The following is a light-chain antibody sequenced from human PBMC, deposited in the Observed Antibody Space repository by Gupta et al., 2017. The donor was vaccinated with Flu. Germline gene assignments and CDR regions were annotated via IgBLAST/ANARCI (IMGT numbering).Light chain of an antibody. CDR2: END. CDR3: ETWDSSRSVGV. V-gene: IGLV1-51*02. Sequence: QSVLTQPPSVSAAPGQKVSISCFGGASNIGYSYVSWYQQLPGAAPRLIIYENDKRPSGIPGRFSASRSGTSATLDITGLQTEDEADYYCETWDSSRSVGVFGGGTKVTV. CDR1: ASNIGYSY. J-gene: IGLJ3*02.